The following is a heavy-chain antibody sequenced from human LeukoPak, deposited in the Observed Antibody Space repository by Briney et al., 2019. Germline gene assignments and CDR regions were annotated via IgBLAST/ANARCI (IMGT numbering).Heavy chain of an antibody. CDR1: GGTFSSYA. V-gene: IGHV1-69*06. CDR2: IIPIFGTA. CDR3: ARGHSSSFSYYYYMDV. D-gene: IGHD6-6*01. J-gene: IGHJ6*03. Sequence: SVKVSYKASGGTFSSYAISWVRQAPGQGLEWMGGIIPIFGTANYAQKFQGRVTITADKSTSTAYMELSSLRSEDTAVYYCARGHSSSFSYYYYMDVWGKGTTVTVSS.